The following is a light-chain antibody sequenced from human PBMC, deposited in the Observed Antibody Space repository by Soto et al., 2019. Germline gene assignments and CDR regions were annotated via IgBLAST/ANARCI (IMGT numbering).Light chain of an antibody. J-gene: IGKJ1*01. V-gene: IGKV1-39*01. CDR2: AAS. CDR1: QRISRY. CDR3: QTSCDTRPWT. Sequence: DIQVIQSPSSLSASFGDRLTITCLAVQRISRYLNWYQQKPGKPPKLLVYAASSLQGGVPSSFTGSGSWTDFTLTISSLQHEDFANYYCQTSCDTRPWTFGQGTKVDIK.